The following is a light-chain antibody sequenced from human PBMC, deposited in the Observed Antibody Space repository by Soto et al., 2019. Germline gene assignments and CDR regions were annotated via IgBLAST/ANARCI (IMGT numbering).Light chain of an antibody. Sequence: QSVLTQPASVSGSPGQSITISCTGTSCDVGGYKFVSWYQQHPGKAPKLMIYEVSNRPSGVSSRFSGSKSGNTASLTISGLQAEDEADYYCGSYTGSIYVFGTGTKVTVL. CDR1: SCDVGGYKF. CDR3: GSYTGSIYV. J-gene: IGLJ1*01. V-gene: IGLV2-14*01. CDR2: EVS.